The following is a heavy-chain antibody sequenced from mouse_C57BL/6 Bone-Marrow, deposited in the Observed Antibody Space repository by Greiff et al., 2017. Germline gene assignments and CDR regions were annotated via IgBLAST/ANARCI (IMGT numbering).Heavy chain of an antibody. Sequence: VQLQQSGPELVKPGASVKISCKASGYTFTDYYMNWVKQSHGKSLEWIGDINPNNGGTSYNQKLKGKATLTVDKSSSTAYMELRSLTSEDSAVYYGARDDYGSSWYYDFGGQGTVLTVTS. CDR2: INPNNGGT. CDR3: ARDDYGSSWYYDF. D-gene: IGHD1-1*01. V-gene: IGHV1-26*01. J-gene: IGHJ2*01. CDR1: GYTFTDYY.